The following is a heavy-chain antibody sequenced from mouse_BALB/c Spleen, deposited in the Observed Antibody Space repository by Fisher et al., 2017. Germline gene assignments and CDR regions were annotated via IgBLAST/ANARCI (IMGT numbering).Heavy chain of an antibody. D-gene: IGHD1-1*01. CDR3: ARRDYYGSRGAMDY. V-gene: IGHV1-18*01. J-gene: IGHJ4*01. Sequence: KFKGKATLTVDKSSSTAYMELRSLTSEDTAVYYCARRDYYGSRGAMDYWGQGTSVTVSS.